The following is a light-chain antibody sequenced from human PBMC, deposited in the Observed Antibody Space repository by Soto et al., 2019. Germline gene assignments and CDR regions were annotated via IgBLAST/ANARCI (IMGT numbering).Light chain of an antibody. CDR2: EVS. Sequence: QSVLTQPASVSGSPGQSITISCTGTSSDVGGYNYVSWYQQHPGKAPKLMIYEVSNRPSGVSNRFSGSKSGNTASLTTSGLQAEDEADYYCSSYTSSSTVVFCGGTKLTVL. CDR1: SSDVGGYNY. V-gene: IGLV2-14*01. CDR3: SSYTSSSTVV. J-gene: IGLJ2*01.